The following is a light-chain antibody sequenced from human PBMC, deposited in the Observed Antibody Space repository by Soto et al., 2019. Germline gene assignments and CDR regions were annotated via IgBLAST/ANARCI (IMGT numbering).Light chain of an antibody. J-gene: IGKJ2*01. V-gene: IGKV1-39*01. Sequence: DIQMTQSPSSLSASVGDRVTIACRASQSVTTFLSWYQQKPGEAPKLLIYAASSLQSGVPSRFSGSGSGTDFTLTITSLQPEDFATYYCQQTFSTPRTFGQGTKLEIK. CDR2: AAS. CDR1: QSVTTF. CDR3: QQTFSTPRT.